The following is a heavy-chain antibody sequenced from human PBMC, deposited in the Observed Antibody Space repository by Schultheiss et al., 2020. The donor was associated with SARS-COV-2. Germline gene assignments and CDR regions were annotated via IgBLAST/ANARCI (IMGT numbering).Heavy chain of an antibody. CDR3: ARGRAGDSSIRSPVMDV. J-gene: IGHJ6*02. Sequence: SETLSLTCAVSGGSISSGDSSWSWIRQPPGKGLEWIGEINHSGSTNYNPSLKSRVTISVDTSKNQFSLKLSSVTAADTAVYYCARGRAGDSSIRSPVMDVWGQGTTVTVSS. CDR1: GGSISSGDSS. CDR2: INHSGST. D-gene: IGHD6-13*01. V-gene: IGHV4-30-2*01.